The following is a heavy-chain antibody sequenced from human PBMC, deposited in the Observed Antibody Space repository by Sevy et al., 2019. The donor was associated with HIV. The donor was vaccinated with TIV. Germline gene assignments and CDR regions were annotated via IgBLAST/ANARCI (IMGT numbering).Heavy chain of an antibody. J-gene: IGHJ4*02. CDR3: ASHDWGREDY. D-gene: IGHD7-27*01. CDR1: GYSISSGYW. CDR2: IHYSGST. V-gene: IGHV4-38-2*01. Sequence: SETLSLTCAVSGYSISSGYWWDWFRRPPEKGLEWIGAIHYSGSTQYNPSLKSRVTTSADTSKNHFSLRLSSMTAADTAVYYCASHDWGREDYWGQGTLVTVSS.